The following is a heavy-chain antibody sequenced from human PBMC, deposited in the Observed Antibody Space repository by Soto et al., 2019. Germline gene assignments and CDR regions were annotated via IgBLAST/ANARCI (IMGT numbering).Heavy chain of an antibody. Sequence: SETLSLTCAVYGGSFSGYYWSWIRQPPGKGLEWIGEINHSGSTNYNPSLKSRVTISVDTSKNQFSLKLSSVTAADTAVYYCARGYGRTFDYWGQGTLVTVSS. D-gene: IGHD3-10*01. CDR2: INHSGST. CDR3: ARGYGRTFDY. J-gene: IGHJ4*02. CDR1: GGSFSGYY. V-gene: IGHV4-34*01.